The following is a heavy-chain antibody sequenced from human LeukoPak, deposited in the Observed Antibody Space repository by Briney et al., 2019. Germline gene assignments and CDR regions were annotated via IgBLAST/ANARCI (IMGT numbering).Heavy chain of an antibody. V-gene: IGHV4-59*11. CDR2: IYYSGST. CDR1: GGSISKHY. Sequence: SETLSLTCTVSGGSISKHYWSGIRQPPGKGLEGIGYIYYSGSTNYNPSLKSRVTISVDTSKNQFSLKLSSVTAADTAVYYCATKNHYYDAFDIWGQGTMVTVSS. D-gene: IGHD3-10*01. J-gene: IGHJ3*02. CDR3: ATKNHYYDAFDI.